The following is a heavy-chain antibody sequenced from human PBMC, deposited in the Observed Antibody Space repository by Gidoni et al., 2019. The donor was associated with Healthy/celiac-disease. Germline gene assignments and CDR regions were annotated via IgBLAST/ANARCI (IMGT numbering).Heavy chain of an antibody. J-gene: IGHJ4*02. Sequence: QVQLQESGPGLVKPSQTLSLTCTVSGCSISSGGYYWSWIRQHPGKGLEWIGYIYYSGSTYYNPSLKSRVTISVDTSKNQFSLKLSSVTAADTAVYYCARDVGAYYDSSGYSLEDDYWGQGTLVTVSS. CDR3: ARDVGAYYDSSGYSLEDDY. CDR2: IYYSGST. D-gene: IGHD3-22*01. CDR1: GCSISSGGYY. V-gene: IGHV4-31*03.